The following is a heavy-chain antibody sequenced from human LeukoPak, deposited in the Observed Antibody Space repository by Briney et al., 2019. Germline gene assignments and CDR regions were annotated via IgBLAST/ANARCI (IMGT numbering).Heavy chain of an antibody. D-gene: IGHD3-9*01. CDR3: ARQDYDILTGYSDYFDY. V-gene: IGHV4-39*01. CDR2: IYYSGST. Sequence: SETLSLTCTVSGGSISSSSYYWGWIRQPPGKGLEWLGSIYYSGSTYYNPSLKSRVTVSVDTSKNQFSLKLGSVTAADTAVYYCARQDYDILTGYSDYFDYWGQGTLVTVSS. CDR1: GGSISSSSYY. J-gene: IGHJ4*02.